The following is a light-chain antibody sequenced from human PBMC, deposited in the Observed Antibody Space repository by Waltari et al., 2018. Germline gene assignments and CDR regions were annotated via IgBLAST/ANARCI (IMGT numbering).Light chain of an antibody. CDR3: SSYTATTTLVV. Sequence: QSALTQPASVSGSPGQSITISCTGSGSDLGGFNYVSWYQHPPGKAPKLMIDEVTRRPSGVSNRFSGSRSGSSASLTISGLQTEDEAHYYCSSYTATTTLVVFGGGTKLTVL. CDR1: GSDLGGFNY. J-gene: IGLJ2*01. V-gene: IGLV2-14*01. CDR2: EVT.